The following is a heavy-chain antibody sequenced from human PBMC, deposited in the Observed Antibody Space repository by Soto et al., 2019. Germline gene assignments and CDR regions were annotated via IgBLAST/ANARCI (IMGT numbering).Heavy chain of an antibody. D-gene: IGHD3-22*01. CDR3: ARDESYASNNWFDH. CDR1: GGAINAYS. J-gene: IGHJ5*02. Sequence: PWETLSLTCTVSGGAINAYSWSWIRQHVGEGLQWVGRVYSTGSTNYNPSLRSRVTMSVDTSQHQIFLRLRYVTEADTAVYYWARDESYASNNWFDHWGQGIWVTVSS. CDR2: VYSTGST. V-gene: IGHV4-4*07.